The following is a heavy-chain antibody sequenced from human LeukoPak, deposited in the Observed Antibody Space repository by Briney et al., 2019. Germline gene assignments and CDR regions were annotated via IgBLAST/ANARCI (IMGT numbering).Heavy chain of an antibody. CDR1: GYTFTSYD. J-gene: IGHJ3*02. Sequence: ASVKVSCKASGYTFTSYDIHGVRQATGKGLEWMGRMNPKSGNTGYAQKFQGRVTMTRNTSISTAYMELSSLRSEDTAVYYCARGLSLEAFDIWGQGTMVTVSS. D-gene: IGHD1-26*01. CDR2: MNPKSGNT. V-gene: IGHV1-8*01. CDR3: ARGLSLEAFDI.